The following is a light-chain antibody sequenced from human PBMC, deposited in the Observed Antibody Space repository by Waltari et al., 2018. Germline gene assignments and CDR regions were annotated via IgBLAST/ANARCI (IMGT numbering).Light chain of an antibody. CDR3: NSRDSSGNHVV. J-gene: IGLJ2*01. Sequence: SSELTQDPAVSVALGQTVRITCQGDSLGTDYASRYQQKPGQAPVLVIYGKNNRPSGIPDRFSGSSSGNTASLTITGAQAEDEADYYCNSRDSSGNHVVFGGGTKLTVL. CDR2: GKN. V-gene: IGLV3-19*01. CDR1: SLGTDY.